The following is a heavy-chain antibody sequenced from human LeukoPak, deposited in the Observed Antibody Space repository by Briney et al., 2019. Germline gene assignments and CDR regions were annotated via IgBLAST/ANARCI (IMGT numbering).Heavy chain of an antibody. V-gene: IGHV1-69*13. J-gene: IGHJ4*02. CDR1: GATFSSYA. D-gene: IGHD3-3*01. Sequence: ASGKVSCTASGATFSSYAISWVREAPGQGLEWRGGIIPIFGTANYAQKFQGRVTITADESTSTAYMELSSLRSEDTAVYCCARGVGIRFWEWLLHFDYWGRETLVTVPS. CDR2: IIPIFGTA. CDR3: ARGVGIRFWEWLLHFDY.